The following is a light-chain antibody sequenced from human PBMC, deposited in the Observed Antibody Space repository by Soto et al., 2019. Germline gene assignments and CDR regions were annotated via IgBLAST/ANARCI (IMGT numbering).Light chain of an antibody. CDR3: SSYTTSSTHVI. CDR2: DVS. Sequence: QSALTQPASVSGSPGQSITISCTGTSDDVGGYNYVSWYQQHPGKAPKFMIYDVSDRPSGVSNRFSGSKSGNTASLTISGLQPEDEADYYCSSYTTSSTHVIFGGGTKLTVL. V-gene: IGLV2-14*01. J-gene: IGLJ2*01. CDR1: SDDVGGYNY.